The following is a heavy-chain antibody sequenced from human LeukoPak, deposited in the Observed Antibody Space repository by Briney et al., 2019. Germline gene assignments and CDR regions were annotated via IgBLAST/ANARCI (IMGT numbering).Heavy chain of an antibody. CDR3: ARGRGIPMVREAYTS. CDR2: INHSGST. CDR1: GGSFSGYY. J-gene: IGHJ5*01. V-gene: IGHV4-34*01. Sequence: SETLSLTCAVYGGSFSGYYWSWIRQPPGKGLEWIGEINHSGSTNYNPSLKSRVTISVDTSKNQFSLKLSSVTAADTAVYYCARGRGIPMVREAYTSWAQEPLVTV. D-gene: IGHD3-10*01.